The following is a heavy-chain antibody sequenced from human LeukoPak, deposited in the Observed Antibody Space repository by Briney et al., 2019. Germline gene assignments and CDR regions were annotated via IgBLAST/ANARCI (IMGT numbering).Heavy chain of an antibody. V-gene: IGHV3-21*01. J-gene: IGHJ4*02. CDR3: ARDSTMIVVVNY. D-gene: IGHD3-22*01. CDR2: ISSSSSYI. CDR1: GFTFSSYA. Sequence: GGSLRLSCAASGFTFSSYAMSWVRQAPGKGLEWVSSISSSSSYIYYADSVKGRFTISRDNAKNSLYLQMNSLRAEDTAVYYCARDSTMIVVVNYWGQGTLVTVSS.